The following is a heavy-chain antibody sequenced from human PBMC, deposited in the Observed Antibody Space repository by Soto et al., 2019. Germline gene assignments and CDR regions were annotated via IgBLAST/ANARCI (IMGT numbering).Heavy chain of an antibody. CDR3: AKDLLLWFGEGDY. J-gene: IGHJ4*02. V-gene: IGHV3-23*01. D-gene: IGHD3-10*01. CDR1: GFTFSSYA. CDR2: ISGSGGST. Sequence: EVQLLESGGGLVQPGGSLRLSCAASGFTFSSYAMSWVRQAPGKGLEWVSAISGSGGSTYYADSVKGRFTISRDNSKNTLYLQMNSLRAGDTAVYYCAKDLLLWFGEGDYWGQGTLVTVSS.